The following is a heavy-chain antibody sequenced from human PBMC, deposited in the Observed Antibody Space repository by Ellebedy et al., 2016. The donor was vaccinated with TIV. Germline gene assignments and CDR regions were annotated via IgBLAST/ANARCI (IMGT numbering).Heavy chain of an antibody. CDR3: TRDLTNIMSGDY. D-gene: IGHD5/OR15-5a*01. J-gene: IGHJ4*02. Sequence: AASVKVSCKTSGYTFTDYYIHWVRQAPGQGLEWMAWIYPNSGGTNYAQKFQGRVTVTRDTSTSTDFLELSRLRSDDTAVYYCTRDLTNIMSGDYWGQGTMVTVSS. CDR2: IYPNSGGT. CDR1: GYTFTDYY. V-gene: IGHV1-2*02.